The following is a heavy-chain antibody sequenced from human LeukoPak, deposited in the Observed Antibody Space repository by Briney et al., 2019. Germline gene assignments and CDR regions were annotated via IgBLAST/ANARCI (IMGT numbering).Heavy chain of an antibody. CDR1: GGTFSSYT. Sequence: ASVKVSCKASGGTFSSYTISWVRQAPGQGLEWMGRIIPILGIANYAQKFQGRVTITADKSTSTAYMELSSLRSEDTAVYYCARDGTIFGVVNRIIGSRFDPWGQGTLVTVSS. J-gene: IGHJ5*02. CDR3: ARDGTIFGVVNRIIGSRFDP. CDR2: IIPILGIA. V-gene: IGHV1-69*04. D-gene: IGHD3-3*01.